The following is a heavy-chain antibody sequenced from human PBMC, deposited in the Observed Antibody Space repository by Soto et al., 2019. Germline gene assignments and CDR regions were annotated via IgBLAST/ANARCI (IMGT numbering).Heavy chain of an antibody. CDR3: ARLKDIVVVPAAAPFDP. V-gene: IGHV1-18*04. CDR2: ISAYNGNT. J-gene: IGHJ5*02. CDR1: GYTFTSYG. Sequence: ASVKVSCKASGYTFTSYGISWVRQAPGQGLEWMGWISAYNGNTNYAQKLQGRVTMTTDTSTSTAYMELRSLRSDDTAVYYCARLKDIVVVPAAAPFDPWDQGTLVTVSS. D-gene: IGHD2-2*01.